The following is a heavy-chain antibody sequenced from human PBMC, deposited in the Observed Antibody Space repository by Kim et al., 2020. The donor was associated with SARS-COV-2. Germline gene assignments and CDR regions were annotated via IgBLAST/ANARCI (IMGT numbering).Heavy chain of an antibody. J-gene: IGHJ4*02. Sequence: YPQGFTGRFVFSLDTSVSTAYLQISSLKAEDTAVYYCARDEGSGWYSFSYWGLGTLVTVSS. V-gene: IGHV7-4-1*02. CDR3: ARDEGSGWYSFSY. D-gene: IGHD6-19*01.